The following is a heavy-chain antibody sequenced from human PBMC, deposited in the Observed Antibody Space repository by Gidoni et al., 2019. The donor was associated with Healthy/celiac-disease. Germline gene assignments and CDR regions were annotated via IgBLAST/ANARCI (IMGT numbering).Heavy chain of an antibody. Sequence: QVQLVQSGAEVKKPGSSVKVSCKASGGPFSSYAISWVRQAPGQGLEWMGGIIPIFGTANYAQKFQGRVTITADESTSTAYMELSSLRSEDTAVYYCARSTMVRGVINFYFDYWGQGTLVTVSS. CDR2: IIPIFGTA. CDR1: GGPFSSYA. V-gene: IGHV1-69*01. J-gene: IGHJ4*02. D-gene: IGHD3-10*01. CDR3: ARSTMVRGVINFYFDY.